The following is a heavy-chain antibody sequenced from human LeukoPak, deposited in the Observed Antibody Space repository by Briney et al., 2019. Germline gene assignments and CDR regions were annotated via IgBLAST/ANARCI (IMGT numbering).Heavy chain of an antibody. V-gene: IGHV3-30*18. J-gene: IGHJ3*02. CDR2: ISYDGSNE. Sequence: GGSLRLSCAASGFTFSSYGMHWVRQAPGKGLEWVAVISYDGSNEYYADSVKGRFTISRDNSKNTLYLQMNSLRAEDTAVYYCAKSLDYLDAFDIWGQGTMVTVSS. CDR1: GFTFSSYG. D-gene: IGHD3/OR15-3a*01. CDR3: AKSLDYLDAFDI.